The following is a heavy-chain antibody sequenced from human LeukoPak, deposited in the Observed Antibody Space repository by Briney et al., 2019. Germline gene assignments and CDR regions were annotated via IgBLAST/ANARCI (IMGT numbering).Heavy chain of an antibody. V-gene: IGHV1-46*01. Sequence: GASVKVSCKPSGYTFTNYYMNWVRQAPGQGLEWMGIINPSGGSTSYAQKFQGRVTVTRDTSTSTVDMELSSLRAEDTAMYYCAREGEIGYDLSDYWGQGTLVTVSS. J-gene: IGHJ4*02. CDR1: GYTFTNYY. D-gene: IGHD5-12*01. CDR3: AREGEIGYDLSDY. CDR2: INPSGGST.